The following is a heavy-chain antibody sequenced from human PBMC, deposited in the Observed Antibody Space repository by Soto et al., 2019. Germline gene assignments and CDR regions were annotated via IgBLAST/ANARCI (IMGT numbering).Heavy chain of an antibody. CDR3: ARDHYSGYGSGDE. J-gene: IGHJ4*02. D-gene: IGHD3-10*01. CDR2: ISAYNGNT. CDR1: GSTFTISV. Sequence: ASLPVSCKASGSTFTISVISWVRQSPGQGLEWMGWISAYNGNTNYAQKLQGRVTMTTDTSTSTAYMELRSLRSDDTAVYYCARDHYSGYGSGDEWGQGTLGTVYS. V-gene: IGHV1-18*01.